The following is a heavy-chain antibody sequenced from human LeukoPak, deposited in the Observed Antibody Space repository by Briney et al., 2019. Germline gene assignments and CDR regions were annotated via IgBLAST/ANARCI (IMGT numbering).Heavy chain of an antibody. Sequence: ASVKVSCKASGYTFTGYYMHWVRQAPGQGLEWMGWINPNSGGTNYAQKFQGRVTMTRDTSISAAYMELSSLRSEDTAVYYCARNLRPYYDSSGYLEYFDYWGQGTLVTVSS. CDR2: INPNSGGT. D-gene: IGHD3-22*01. J-gene: IGHJ4*02. CDR3: ARNLRPYYDSSGYLEYFDY. CDR1: GYTFTGYY. V-gene: IGHV1-2*02.